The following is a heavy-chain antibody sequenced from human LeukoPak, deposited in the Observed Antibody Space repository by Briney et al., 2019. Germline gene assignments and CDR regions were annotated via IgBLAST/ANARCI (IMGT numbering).Heavy chain of an antibody. V-gene: IGHV1-2*07. Sequence: ASMKVSCEASGYTFTDPYIHWVRRAPGQGLEWMGWINPNSGDTNYAHKFQGRVTMTRDTSITTAYMELSRLRSDDTAVYYCARDFYYDSSGAFDSWGQGTLVTVSS. CDR1: GYTFTDPY. CDR3: ARDFYYDSSGAFDS. J-gene: IGHJ4*02. D-gene: IGHD3-22*01. CDR2: INPNSGDT.